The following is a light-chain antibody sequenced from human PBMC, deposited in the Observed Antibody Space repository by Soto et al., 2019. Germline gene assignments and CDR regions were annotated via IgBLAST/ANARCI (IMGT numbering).Light chain of an antibody. V-gene: IGLV3-21*02. CDR3: QVWDSSSDHVV. J-gene: IGLJ3*02. Sequence: SYELTQPPSVSVAPGQTARVSCGGDNIASKSVHWYQQKPGQAPVLVVFDDRDRPSGIPERFSGSNSGNTATLTISRVEGGDEADYYCQVWDSSSDHVVFGGGTQLTVL. CDR2: DDR. CDR1: NIASKS.